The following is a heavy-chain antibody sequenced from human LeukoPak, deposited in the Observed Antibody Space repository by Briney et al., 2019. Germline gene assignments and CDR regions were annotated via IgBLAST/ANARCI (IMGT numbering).Heavy chain of an antibody. V-gene: IGHV3-7*01. CDR3: ARGQWLALDVFDV. CDR1: RFTFSTSW. D-gene: IGHD6-19*01. J-gene: IGHJ3*01. CDR2: MKQDGSEK. Sequence: GGSLRLSCVASRFTFSTSWMGWVRQAPGRGLEWVANMKQDGSEKYYLDSLRGRFTISRDNAKNSLYLQMNSLRDEDTAVYYCARGQWLALDVFDVWGQGTMVTVSS.